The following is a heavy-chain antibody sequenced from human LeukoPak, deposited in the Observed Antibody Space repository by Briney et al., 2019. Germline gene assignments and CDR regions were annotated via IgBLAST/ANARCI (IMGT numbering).Heavy chain of an antibody. CDR1: GFTFSSYA. Sequence: GGSLRLSCAASGFTFSSYAMSWVRQAPGKGLEWVSAISGSGGSTYYADSVKGRFTISRDNSKNTLYLQMNSLRAEDTAIYYCARESRHFDGWGGMDVWGKGTTVTVSS. CDR2: ISGSGGST. V-gene: IGHV3-23*01. J-gene: IGHJ6*04. CDR3: ARESRHFDGWGGMDV. D-gene: IGHD3-9*01.